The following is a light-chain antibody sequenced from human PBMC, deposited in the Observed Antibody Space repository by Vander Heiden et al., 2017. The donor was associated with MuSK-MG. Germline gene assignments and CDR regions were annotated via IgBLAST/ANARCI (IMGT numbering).Light chain of an antibody. Sequence: EIVMTQSPATLSVSPGERATLSCRASQSISSNYLAWYQQKPGQAPRLLIYGAPTRAIGIPARFSGSGSGTEFTLTISSLQSEDFAVYYWHQDSNLWTFGQGTKVEIK. CDR3: HQDSNLWT. CDR2: GAP. CDR1: QSISSN. J-gene: IGKJ1*01. V-gene: IGKV3-15*01.